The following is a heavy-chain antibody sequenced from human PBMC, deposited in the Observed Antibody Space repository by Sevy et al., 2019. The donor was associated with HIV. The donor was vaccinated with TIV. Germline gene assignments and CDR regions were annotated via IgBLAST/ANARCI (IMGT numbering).Heavy chain of an antibody. CDR1: GYTFTGYY. J-gene: IGHJ5*02. D-gene: IGHD2-21*02. CDR3: ARGAFVVVTAIPDGWFDP. V-gene: IGHV1-2*02. Sequence: ASVKVSCKASGYTFTGYYMHWVRQAPGQGLEWMGWINPNSGGKNYAQKFQGRVTMTRDTSISTAYMELSRLRSDDTAVYYCARGAFVVVTAIPDGWFDPWGQGTLVTVSS. CDR2: INPNSGGK.